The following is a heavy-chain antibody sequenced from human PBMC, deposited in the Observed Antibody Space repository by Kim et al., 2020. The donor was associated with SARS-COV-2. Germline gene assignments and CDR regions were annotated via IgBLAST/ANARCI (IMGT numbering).Heavy chain of an antibody. Sequence: GGSLRLSCAASGFTFSSYAMSWVRQAPGKGLEWVSAIRASGGSTYYVDSVKGXFTISRDNSKNTLYLQMNSLRXEDXXVXXXAKREGVRGVIGYY. V-gene: IGHV3-23*01. CDR3: AKREGVRGVIGYY. CDR2: IRASGGST. D-gene: IGHD3-10*01. CDR1: GFTFSSYA. J-gene: IGHJ6*01.